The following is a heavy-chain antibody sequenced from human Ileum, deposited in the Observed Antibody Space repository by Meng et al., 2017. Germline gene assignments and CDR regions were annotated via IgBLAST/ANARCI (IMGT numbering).Heavy chain of an antibody. CDR2: AST. V-gene: IGHV4-61*08. CDR1: GGSVSRAGYQ. Sequence: QVQLQESRPGLVRPSETLSLICTVSGGSVSRAGYQWGWIRQPPGKGLEWIGYASTNYNPSLKSRVTISLDTSRNQFSLSLSSVTAADTAVYYCARDHMGSLDYWGQGILVTVSS. CDR3: ARDHMGSLDY. D-gene: IGHD1-26*01. J-gene: IGHJ4*02.